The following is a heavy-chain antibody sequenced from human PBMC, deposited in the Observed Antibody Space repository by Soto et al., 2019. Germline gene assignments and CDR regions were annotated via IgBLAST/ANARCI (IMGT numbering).Heavy chain of an antibody. CDR3: AKDRKGVVVVAANFDY. D-gene: IGHD2-15*01. CDR2: ISGSGGST. V-gene: IGHV3-23*01. Sequence: EVQLLESGGGLVQPGGSLRLSCAASGFTFSSYAMSWVRQAPGKGLEWVSAISGSGGSTYYAASVKGRFTISRDNSKNTLYLQMNSLRAEDTAVYYCAKDRKGVVVVAANFDYWGQGTLVTVSS. J-gene: IGHJ4*02. CDR1: GFTFSSYA.